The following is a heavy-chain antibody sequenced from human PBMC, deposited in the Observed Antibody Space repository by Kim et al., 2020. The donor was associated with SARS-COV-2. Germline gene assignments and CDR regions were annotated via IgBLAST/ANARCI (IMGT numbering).Heavy chain of an antibody. J-gene: IGHJ6*01. CDR1: GFTFNTYG. D-gene: IGHD6-6*01. CDR3: ARDIGSSANPWYSYYGM. CDR2: IKHDGSEK. Sequence: GGSLRLSCAASGFTFNTYGMSWVRQAPGKGLEWVADIKHDGSEKFYLASVKGRFPISRKNAKTSLYLQMTSLRAEDTAVYYCARDIGSSANPWYSYYGM. V-gene: IGHV3-7*03.